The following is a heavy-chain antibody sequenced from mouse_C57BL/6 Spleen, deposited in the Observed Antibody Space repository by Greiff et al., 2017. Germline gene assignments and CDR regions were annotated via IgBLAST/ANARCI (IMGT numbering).Heavy chain of an antibody. CDR2: ISSGSSTI. D-gene: IGHD1-1*02. CDR3: ARELYYYAMDY. J-gene: IGHJ4*01. Sequence: EVQLVESGGGLVKPGGSLKLSCAASGFTFSDYGMHWVRQAPEKGLEWVAYISSGSSTIYYADTVKGRFTISRDNAKNTLFLQMTSLRSEDTAMYYCARELYYYAMDYWGQGTSVTVSS. CDR1: GFTFSDYG. V-gene: IGHV5-17*01.